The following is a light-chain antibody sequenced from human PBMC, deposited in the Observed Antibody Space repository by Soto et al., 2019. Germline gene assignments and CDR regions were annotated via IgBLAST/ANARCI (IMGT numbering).Light chain of an antibody. J-gene: IGKJ2*01. CDR3: LQYHSTPYT. V-gene: IGKV4-1*01. CDR2: WAS. Sequence: DIVMTQSPDSLAVSLGERATINCKSSQNVMDTSNNRDALVWYQQIPGQPPKLLIYWASIRHSGVPDRFSGSGSGTDFTLTITSLQAEDVALYYCLQYHSTPYTFGPGTKLEIK. CDR1: QNVMDTSNNRDA.